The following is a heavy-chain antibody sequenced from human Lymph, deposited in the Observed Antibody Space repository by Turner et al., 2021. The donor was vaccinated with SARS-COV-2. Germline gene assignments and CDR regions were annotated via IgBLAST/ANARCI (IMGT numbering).Heavy chain of an antibody. Sequence: QVQLVQSGAEVKKPGASVKVSCKASGHTFTGHYMHWVRQAPGQGLEWMGWINPNSGGTNYAQKFQGRVTMTRDTSISTAYMELSRLRSDDTAVYYCARDVERYNDFWSGYSGGYGLDVWGQGTTVTVSS. CDR2: INPNSGGT. V-gene: IGHV1-2*02. CDR3: ARDVERYNDFWSGYSGGYGLDV. CDR1: GHTFTGHY. J-gene: IGHJ6*02. D-gene: IGHD3-3*01.